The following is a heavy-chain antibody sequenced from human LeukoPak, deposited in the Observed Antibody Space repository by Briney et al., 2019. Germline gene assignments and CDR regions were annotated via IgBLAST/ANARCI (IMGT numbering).Heavy chain of an antibody. J-gene: IGHJ4*02. CDR2: INSSSGTI. CDR1: GLKLIGYS. D-gene: IGHD3-22*01. V-gene: IGHV3-48*04. Sequence: GGSLRLSFPALGLKLIGYSMNWVGKAPGKGLEWVSYINSSSGTIIYADSVKGRFTISRDNAKNSLYLQMNSLRAEDTAVYYCAKEGDNTGYRYFDDWGQGTLVTVSS. CDR3: AKEGDNTGYRYFDD.